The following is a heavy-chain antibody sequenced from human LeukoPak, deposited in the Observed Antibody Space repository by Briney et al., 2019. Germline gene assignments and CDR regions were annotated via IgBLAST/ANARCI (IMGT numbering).Heavy chain of an antibody. CDR3: ARQQTDIVVALSLWVDY. J-gene: IGHJ4*02. CDR1: GGSISSSSYY. CDR2: IYYSGST. D-gene: IGHD2-15*01. Sequence: SETLFLTCTVSGGSISSSSYYWGWIRQPPGKGLEWIGSIYYSGSTYYNPSLKSRVTISVDTSKNQFSLKLSSVTAADTAVYYCARQQTDIVVALSLWVDYWGQGTLVTVSS. V-gene: IGHV4-39*01.